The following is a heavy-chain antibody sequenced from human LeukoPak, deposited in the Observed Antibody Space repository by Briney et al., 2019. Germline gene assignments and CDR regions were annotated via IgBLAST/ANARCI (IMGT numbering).Heavy chain of an antibody. CDR1: GFTFSTSW. V-gene: IGHV3-7*01. J-gene: IGHJ3*02. CDR3: ARDATPYDSSGYYDAIDI. D-gene: IGHD3-22*01. Sequence: PGGSLRLSCAASGFTFSTSWMTWVRQAPGKRLEWVAKINRDASEKYYVDSVKGRFTISRDNAKNSLYLLLNSLRAEDTAVYHCARDATPYDSSGYYDAIDIWGQGTMVTVSS. CDR2: INRDASEK.